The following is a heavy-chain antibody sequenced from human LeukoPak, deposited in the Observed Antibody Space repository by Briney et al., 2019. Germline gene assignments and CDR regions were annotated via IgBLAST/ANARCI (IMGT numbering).Heavy chain of an antibody. CDR3: ARENGYAFDI. D-gene: IGHD1-1*01. V-gene: IGHV4-30-2*01. J-gene: IGHJ3*02. Sequence: PSETLSLTCAVSGGSISSGGYSWSWIRQPPGKGLEWIGYIYHSGSTYYNPSFKSRVTISVDRSKNQFSLKLSSVTAADTAVYYCARENGYAFDIWGQGTMVTVSS. CDR1: GGSISSGGYS. CDR2: IYHSGST.